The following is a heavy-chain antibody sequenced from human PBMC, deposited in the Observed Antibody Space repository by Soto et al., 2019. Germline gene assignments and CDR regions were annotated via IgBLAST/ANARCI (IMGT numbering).Heavy chain of an antibody. CDR1: GFTFSSYS. J-gene: IGHJ6*02. CDR2: ISSSSSYI. V-gene: IGHV3-21*01. Sequence: GGSLRLSCAASGFTFSSYSMNWVRQAPGKGLEWVSSISSSSSYIYYADSVKGRFTISRDNAKNSLYLQMNSLRAEDTAVYYCARDDWRFGELSRFDYYHYYYGMDVWGQGTTVTVSS. D-gene: IGHD3-10*01. CDR3: ARDDWRFGELSRFDYYHYYYGMDV.